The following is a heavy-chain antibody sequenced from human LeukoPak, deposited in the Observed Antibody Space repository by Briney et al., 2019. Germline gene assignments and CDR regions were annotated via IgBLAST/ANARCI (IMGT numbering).Heavy chain of an antibody. D-gene: IGHD3-3*01. J-gene: IGHJ4*02. CDR2: IYYSGST. Sequence: SETLSLTCTVSGGSISSSSYYWGWIRQPPGKGLEWIGSIYYSGSTYYNPSLKSRVTISVDTSKNQFSLKLSSVTAADTAVYYCARERTLHVLRFLDSKRGRACDYWGQGTLVTVSS. CDR3: ARERTLHVLRFLDSKRGRACDY. CDR1: GGSISSSSYY. V-gene: IGHV4-39*07.